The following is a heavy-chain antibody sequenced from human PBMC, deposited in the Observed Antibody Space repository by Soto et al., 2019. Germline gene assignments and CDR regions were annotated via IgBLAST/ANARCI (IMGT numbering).Heavy chain of an antibody. J-gene: IGHJ4*02. CDR2: ISGRGGSN. CDR3: AKDLEVARDSSGSIDY. D-gene: IGHD3-22*01. V-gene: IGHV3-23*01. CDR1: GFTFSSYA. Sequence: GGSLRISCAGSGFTFSSYAMGWVRQAPGKGLEWVSAISGRGGSNYYADSVKGPFTIARDNSKNTLYLQMNRLRAEDTAVYYCAKDLEVARDSSGSIDYWGQGTLVTVSS.